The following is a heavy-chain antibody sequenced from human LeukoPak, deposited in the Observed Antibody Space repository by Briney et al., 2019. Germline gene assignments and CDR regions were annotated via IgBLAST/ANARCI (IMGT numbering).Heavy chain of an antibody. J-gene: IGHJ4*02. D-gene: IGHD4-17*01. CDR2: IYYSGST. CDR3: ARGLVDYELPKGYIDY. CDR1: GGSISSSSYY. Sequence: SETLSLTCSVSGGSISSSSYYWVWIRQPPGKELEWIGTIYYSGSTYYNTSLKSRVTMSVDTSKSQFSLKLTSVTAADTAVYFCARGLVDYELPKGYIDYWGQGTLVTVSS. V-gene: IGHV4-39*07.